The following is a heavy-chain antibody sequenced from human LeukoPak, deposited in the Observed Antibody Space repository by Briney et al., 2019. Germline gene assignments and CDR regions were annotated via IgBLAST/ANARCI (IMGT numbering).Heavy chain of an antibody. D-gene: IGHD6-19*01. Sequence: EASVKVSCKASGYTFTSYGISWVRQAPGQGLEWMGWISAYNGNTNYAQKLQGRVTMTTDTSTSTAYMELRSLRSDDTAVYYCARDRFGYSSGWYNYWGQGTLVTVSS. V-gene: IGHV1-18*01. CDR3: ARDRFGYSSGWYNY. CDR1: GYTFTSYG. CDR2: ISAYNGNT. J-gene: IGHJ4*02.